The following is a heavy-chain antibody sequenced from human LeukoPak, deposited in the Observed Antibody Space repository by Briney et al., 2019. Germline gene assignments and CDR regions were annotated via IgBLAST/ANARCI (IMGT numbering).Heavy chain of an antibody. V-gene: IGHV1-2*06. CDR2: IIPKSGDA. CDR3: ARSGSGSSWFGGTLWAFDI. J-gene: IGHJ3*02. CDR1: GGTFSNFA. D-gene: IGHD6-13*01. Sequence: ASVKVSCKASGGTFSNFAINWVRQAPGQGLEWIGRIIPKSGDANYAQQFQGRIIMTRDTSSSTVYMEVIRLKSDDTAVYYCARSGSGSSWFGGTLWAFDIWGQGTMVTVSS.